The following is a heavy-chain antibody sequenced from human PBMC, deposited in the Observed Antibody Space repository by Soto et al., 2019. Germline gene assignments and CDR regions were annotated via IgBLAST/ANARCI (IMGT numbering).Heavy chain of an antibody. CDR3: ATAGGLGAVAADY. CDR2: IYHSGST. CDR1: DGSISSGDYS. Sequence: QLQLQESGSGLVKPSQTLSLSCAVSDGSISSGDYSWSWIRQPPGKGLEWIGYIYHSGSTYYNPSLKSRVTISVDRSKNQFSLKLSSVTAADTAVYYCATAGGLGAVAADYWGQGTLVTVSS. J-gene: IGHJ4*02. V-gene: IGHV4-30-2*01. D-gene: IGHD6-19*01.